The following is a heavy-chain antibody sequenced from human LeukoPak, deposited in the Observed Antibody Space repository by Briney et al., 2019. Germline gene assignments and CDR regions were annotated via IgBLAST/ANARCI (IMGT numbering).Heavy chain of an antibody. CDR3: AREIWGAATGIGWFDP. V-gene: IGHV3-23*01. Sequence: GGSLRLSCTASGFTFSSYAMSWVRQAPGQGLEWVSAISASGDNTYYADSVKGRLTIARDNSKNTLYLQMNNLRVKDTAVYYCAREIWGAATGIGWFDPWGQGTLVTVSS. CDR2: ISASGDNT. D-gene: IGHD6-13*01. CDR1: GFTFSSYA. J-gene: IGHJ5*02.